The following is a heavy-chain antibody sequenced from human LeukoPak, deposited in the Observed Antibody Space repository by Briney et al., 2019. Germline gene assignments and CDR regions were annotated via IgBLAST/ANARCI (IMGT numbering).Heavy chain of an antibody. V-gene: IGHV1-18*01. CDR1: GYTFNTYG. D-gene: IGHD6-19*01. CDR2: ISPYNGNT. Sequence: GASMKVSCKASGYTFNTYGISWVRQAPGQGLEWMGWISPYNGNTHYEQRFQGRVTVTTDTSTSTAYMELRSLRSDDTAVYYCARDSSGWAFDYWGQGTLVTVSS. CDR3: ARDSSGWAFDY. J-gene: IGHJ4*02.